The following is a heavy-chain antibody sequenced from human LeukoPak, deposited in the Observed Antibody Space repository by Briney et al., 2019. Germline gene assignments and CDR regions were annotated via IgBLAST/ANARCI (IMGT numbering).Heavy chain of an antibody. CDR3: ARGNFDP. J-gene: IGHJ5*02. CDR2: MHPNSGRT. CDR1: GYTFTTYD. V-gene: IGHV1-8*03. Sequence: GASVKVSCKASGYTFTTYDINWVRQATGQGPEWMGWMHPNSGRTAYAQMFQGRLTITRNISISTAYMELTSLRAEDTAVYYCARGNFDPWGQGTLVTVSS.